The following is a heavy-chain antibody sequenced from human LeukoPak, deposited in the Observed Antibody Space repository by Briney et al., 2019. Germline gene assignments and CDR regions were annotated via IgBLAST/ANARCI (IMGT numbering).Heavy chain of an antibody. D-gene: IGHD4-11*01. CDR2: IIPIFGTA. J-gene: IGHJ6*03. Sequence: ASVKVSCKASGGTFSSYAISWVRQAPGQGLEWMGGIIPIFGTANYAQKFQGRVTITTDESTSTAYMELSSLRSEDTAVYYCARGMTTVNYYYYYMDVWGKGTTVTVSS. V-gene: IGHV1-69*05. CDR3: ARGMTTVNYYYYYMDV. CDR1: GGTFSSYA.